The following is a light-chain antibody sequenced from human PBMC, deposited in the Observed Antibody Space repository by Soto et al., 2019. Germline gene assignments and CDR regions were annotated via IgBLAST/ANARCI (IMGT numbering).Light chain of an antibody. J-gene: IGLJ3*02. V-gene: IGLV1-44*01. CDR2: SND. CDR3: AAWDDSLKGWV. Sequence: QPVLTQAPSASGAPGQRVTLSCSGTSSNIGTTAVSWFQQLPGTAPKLVIYSNDVRPSGVPDRFSASTSGTSASLAISGLKSEDEADYYCAAWDDSLKGWVFGGGTKVTVL. CDR1: SSNIGTTA.